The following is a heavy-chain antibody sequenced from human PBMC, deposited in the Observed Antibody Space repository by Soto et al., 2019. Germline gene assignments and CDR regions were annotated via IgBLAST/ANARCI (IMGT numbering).Heavy chain of an antibody. D-gene: IGHD5-12*01. CDR3: AREGSYSAYNFAHGIQLWSLDF. V-gene: IGHV4-4*07. CDR2: IFSSGST. J-gene: IGHJ4*02. CDR1: GGSINTFY. Sequence: SETLSLTCTVSGGSINTFYWSWVRQPAGKGLEWIGRIFSSGSTSFNPSLESRVAMSVDTSKNHFSLNLSSVTAADMAVYYCAREGSYSAYNFAHGIQLWSLDFWGQGALVTVSS.